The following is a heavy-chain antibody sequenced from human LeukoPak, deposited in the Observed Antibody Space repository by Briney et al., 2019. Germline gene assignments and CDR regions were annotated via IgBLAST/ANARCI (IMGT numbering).Heavy chain of an antibody. Sequence: GGSLRLSCAASGFTLSTYWMHWVRQRPGKGLVWVSCINSDGSRTTYADSVKGRFTISRDNAKNTLYLQMNTLRVEDTAVYYCARGSWSAADTNIDYWGQGTLVTVSS. V-gene: IGHV3-74*01. D-gene: IGHD6-13*01. CDR2: INSDGSRT. CDR1: GFTLSTYW. CDR3: ARGSWSAADTNIDY. J-gene: IGHJ4*02.